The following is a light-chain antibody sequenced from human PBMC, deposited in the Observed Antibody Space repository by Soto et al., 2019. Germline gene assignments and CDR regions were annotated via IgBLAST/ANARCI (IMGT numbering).Light chain of an antibody. CDR1: QTVFDSSNNKDY. V-gene: IGKV4-1*01. CDR2: WAS. Sequence: DIVMTQSPDSLAVSLGERATINCKSSQTVFDSSNNKDYLTWYQQKPGQPPKLLIYWASTREFGVPDRFSGSGSGTDFTPTISSLQAEDVALYYCQQYYSTPRTFGHGTKVEIK. J-gene: IGKJ1*01. CDR3: QQYYSTPRT.